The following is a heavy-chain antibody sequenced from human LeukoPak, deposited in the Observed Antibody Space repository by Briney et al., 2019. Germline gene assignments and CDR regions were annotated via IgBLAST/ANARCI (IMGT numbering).Heavy chain of an antibody. V-gene: IGHV3-11*04. CDR3: ARDPPYYYYMDV. Sequence: GGSLRLSCAASGFTFDDYGMSWVRQAPGKGLEWVSYISSSGSTTFYADSVKGRFTISRDNAKNSLYLQMNSLRAEDTAVYYCARDPPYYYYMDVWGKGTTVTVSS. CDR2: ISSSGSTT. CDR1: GFTFDDYG. J-gene: IGHJ6*03.